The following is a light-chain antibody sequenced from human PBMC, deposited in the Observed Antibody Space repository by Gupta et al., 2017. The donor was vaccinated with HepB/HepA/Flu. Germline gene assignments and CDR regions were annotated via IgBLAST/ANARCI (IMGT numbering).Light chain of an antibody. V-gene: IGKV1-39*01. J-gene: IGKJ1*01. CDR2: AAS. CDR1: QSISTY. CDR3: QHTDITPKT. Sequence: DIQMTQSPSSLSTSVGDRVTITCRASQSISTYLHWFQQKPGKAPKLLIYAASRVKSGVPSRFSGSGSGTEFTLTISRRQPEDFATYYCQHTDITPKTFGQGTKVEIK.